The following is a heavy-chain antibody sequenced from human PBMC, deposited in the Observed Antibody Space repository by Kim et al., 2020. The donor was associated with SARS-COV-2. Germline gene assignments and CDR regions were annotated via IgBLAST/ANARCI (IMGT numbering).Heavy chain of an antibody. V-gene: IGHV3-23*01. CDR3: AREWCNGDGSYIDF. CDR2: VSGRGCNT. CDR1: GFTFSSYA. D-gene: IGHD2-8*02. Sequence: GGSLRLSCAASGFTFSSYAMSWVRQAPGKGLEWVAAVSGRGCNTYYADSVKGRFTISRDNSKNTLYLQMNSLRAEDTAVYYCAREWCNGDGSYIDFWGQGTLVTVSS. J-gene: IGHJ4*01.